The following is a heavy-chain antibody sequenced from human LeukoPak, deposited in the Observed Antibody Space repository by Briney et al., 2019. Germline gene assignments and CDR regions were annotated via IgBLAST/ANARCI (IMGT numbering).Heavy chain of an antibody. CDR3: ARGGSGSYVGNFDY. D-gene: IGHD3-10*01. CDR1: GGSFSGYS. V-gene: IGHV4-34*01. Sequence: SETLSLTCAVYGGSFSGYSWNWIRQPPGKGLEWIGEINHSGSTNYNPSLKSRVTISVDTSKNQFSLKLSSVTAADTAVYYCARGGSGSYVGNFDYWGQGTLVTVSS. CDR2: INHSGST. J-gene: IGHJ4*02.